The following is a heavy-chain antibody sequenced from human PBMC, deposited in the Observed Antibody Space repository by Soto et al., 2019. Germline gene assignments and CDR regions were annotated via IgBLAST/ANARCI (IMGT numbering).Heavy chain of an antibody. J-gene: IGHJ5*02. CDR2: IYHSGKT. CDR1: GDSISSGYY. Sequence: PXETLSLTCVVSGDSISSGYYWAWVRQPPGKELEWIGSIYHSGKTYYKPSLRSRVTVSVDTSKNQFSMKLISVTAADTAVYYCARDKRVTMIGGWFDPWGQGTLVTVSS. CDR3: ARDKRVTMIGGWFDP. D-gene: IGHD3-22*01. V-gene: IGHV4-38-2*02.